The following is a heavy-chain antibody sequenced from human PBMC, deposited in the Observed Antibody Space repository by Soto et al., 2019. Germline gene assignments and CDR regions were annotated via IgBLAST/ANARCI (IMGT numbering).Heavy chain of an antibody. J-gene: IGHJ1*01. CDR2: IYWNDDK. CDR1: GFSLRSRGVG. Sequence: LVNPTQTLTLTCTFSGFSLRSRGVGLGWIRQPPGKALEWLALIYWNDDKRYSPSLKNRLTITKDTSKNQVVLTMTNMDPVDTATHCCARTSTVTTGISEYFQLSGQGTLVTVSS. V-gene: IGHV2-5*01. CDR3: ARTSTVTTGISEYFQL. D-gene: IGHD3-22*01.